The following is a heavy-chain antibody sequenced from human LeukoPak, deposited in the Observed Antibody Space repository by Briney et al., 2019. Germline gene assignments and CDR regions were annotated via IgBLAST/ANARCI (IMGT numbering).Heavy chain of an antibody. V-gene: IGHV1-69*06. CDR2: IIPIFGTA. CDR1: GGTFSSYA. J-gene: IGHJ6*03. D-gene: IGHD3-10*01. CDR3: ARRGLHGSGSYYYYYYMDV. Sequence: SVKVSCKASGGTFSSYAISWVRQAPGQGLEWMGRIIPIFGTANYAQKFQGRVTITADKSTSTAHMELSSLRSEDTAVYYCARRGLHGSGSYYYYYYMDVWGKGTTVTVSS.